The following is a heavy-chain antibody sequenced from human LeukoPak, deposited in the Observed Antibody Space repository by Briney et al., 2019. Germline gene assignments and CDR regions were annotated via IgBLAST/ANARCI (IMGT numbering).Heavy chain of an antibody. CDR1: GFRFNTYW. CDR3: ARDRHERYYYDSSAPDAFDI. CDR2: IKQDGNEK. D-gene: IGHD3-22*01. Sequence: GGSLRLSCAASGFRFNTYWMSWVRQAPGKGLEWVANIKQDGNEKYYADSVKGRFTISRDNAKNSLYLQMNSLRAEDAAVYYCARDRHERYYYDSSAPDAFDIWGQGTMVTVSS. V-gene: IGHV3-7*01. J-gene: IGHJ3*02.